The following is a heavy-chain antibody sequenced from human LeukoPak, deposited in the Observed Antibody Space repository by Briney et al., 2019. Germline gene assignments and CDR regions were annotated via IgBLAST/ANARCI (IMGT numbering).Heavy chain of an antibody. CDR2: INPNSGGT. V-gene: IGHV1-2*06. CDR1: GYTFTGYY. D-gene: IGHD3-22*01. CDR3: ARQAMIVAEFDY. Sequence: ASVKVSCKASGYTFTGYYMHWVRQAPGQGLEWMGRINPNSGGTNYAQKFQGRVTMTRDTSISTAYMELGRLRSDDTAMYYCARQAMIVAEFDYWGQGTLVTVSS. J-gene: IGHJ4*02.